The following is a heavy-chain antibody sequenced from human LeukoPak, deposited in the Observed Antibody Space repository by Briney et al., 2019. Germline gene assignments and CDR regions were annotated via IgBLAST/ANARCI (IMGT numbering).Heavy chain of an antibody. CDR1: GGSISSYY. CDR2: IYYSGST. Sequence: SETLSLTCTVSGGSISSYYWSWIRQPPGKGLEWIGYIYYSGSTNYNPSLKSRVTTSVDTSKNQFSLKLSSVTAADTAVYYCARRRTGGGPFDYWGQGTLVTVSS. D-gene: IGHD1-14*01. J-gene: IGHJ4*02. V-gene: IGHV4-59*08. CDR3: ARRRTGGGPFDY.